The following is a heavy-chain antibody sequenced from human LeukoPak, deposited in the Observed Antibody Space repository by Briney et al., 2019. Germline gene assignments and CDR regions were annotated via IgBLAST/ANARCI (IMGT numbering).Heavy chain of an antibody. D-gene: IGHD3-10*01. CDR3: ARSRGVIDY. CDR2: INHSGST. J-gene: IGHJ4*02. CDR1: GGSFSGYY. Sequence: SETLSLTCAVYGGSFSGYYWSRLRQPPGKGLEWIGEINHSGSTNYNPSLKSRVTISVDTSKNQFSLKLSSVTAADTAVYYCARSRGVIDYWGQGTLVTVPS. V-gene: IGHV4-34*01.